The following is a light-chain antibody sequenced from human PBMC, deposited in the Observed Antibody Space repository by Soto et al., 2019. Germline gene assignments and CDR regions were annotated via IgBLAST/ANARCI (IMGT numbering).Light chain of an antibody. CDR3: QQYANSPPT. CDR1: QSVSSNY. V-gene: IGKV3-20*01. J-gene: IGKJ1*01. Sequence: EIVLTQSPGTLSLSPGERATLSCRASQSVSSNYLAWYQQKPGQAPRLLIYGASTRATGIPDRFSGSGSGTDFTLNISRLEHEDFAVYYCQQYANSPPTFGQGTKVEIK. CDR2: GAS.